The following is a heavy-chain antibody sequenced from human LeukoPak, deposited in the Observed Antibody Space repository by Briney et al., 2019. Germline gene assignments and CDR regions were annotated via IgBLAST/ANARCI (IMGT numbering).Heavy chain of an antibody. CDR1: GVSISSGGYY. CDR2: IYYSGST. D-gene: IGHD2-21*02. Sequence: PSETLSLTCTVSGVSISSGGYYWSWIRPHPGKGLEWVGYIYYSGSTYYNPSLKSRVTISVDTSKNQFSLKLSSVTAADTAVYYCARAQIEDKIVTAIEDWGQGTLVTVSS. CDR3: ARAQIEDKIVTAIED. J-gene: IGHJ4*02. V-gene: IGHV4-31*03.